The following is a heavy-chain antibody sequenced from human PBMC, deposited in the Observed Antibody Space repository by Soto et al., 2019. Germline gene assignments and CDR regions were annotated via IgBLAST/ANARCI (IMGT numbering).Heavy chain of an antibody. V-gene: IGHV1-69*06. J-gene: IGHJ4*02. Sequence: QVQLVQSGAEVKKPGSAVKVSCKASGGTSSSSACSWVRQAPGQGLEWMGGSNPVFGTANYAQKFQGRVTITADKSTSTADMKLRSLRSEDTAVYYCARERPGLCGFADYDLWGQGTLVTVSS. CDR1: GGTSSSSA. CDR2: SNPVFGTA. D-gene: IGHD4-17*01. CDR3: ARERPGLCGFADYDL.